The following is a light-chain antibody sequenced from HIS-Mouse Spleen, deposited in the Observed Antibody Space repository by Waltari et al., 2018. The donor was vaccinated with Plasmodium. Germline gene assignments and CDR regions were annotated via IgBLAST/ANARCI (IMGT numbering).Light chain of an antibody. CDR3: QAWDSSTVV. V-gene: IGLV3-1*01. CDR1: KLGDKY. Sequence: SYELTQPPSVSVSPGQPASITCSGDKLGDKYACWAQQNPGQSPVLVIYQDSKRPSGIPELFSGSNSGNTATLTISGTQAMDEADYYCQAWDSSTVVFGGGTKLTVL. J-gene: IGLJ2*01. CDR2: QDS.